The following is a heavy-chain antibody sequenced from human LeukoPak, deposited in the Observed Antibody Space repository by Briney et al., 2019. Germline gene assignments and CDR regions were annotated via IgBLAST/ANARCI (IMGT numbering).Heavy chain of an antibody. V-gene: IGHV4-59*08. Sequence: SETLSLTCTVSGGSTSSDYWSWIRQSPGKGLEWVGYVYNSGDTGQNPSLKSRVTILLDTSKNQCSLKLTSVSAADTAVYYCARLKLGAYFDLWGRGTLVTVSS. D-gene: IGHD3-16*01. CDR1: GGSTSSDY. CDR2: VYNSGDT. CDR3: ARLKLGAYFDL. J-gene: IGHJ2*01.